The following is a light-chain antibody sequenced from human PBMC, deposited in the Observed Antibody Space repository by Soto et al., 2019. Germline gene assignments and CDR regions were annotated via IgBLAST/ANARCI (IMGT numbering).Light chain of an antibody. CDR2: DAS. Sequence: DIQMTQPPSSLSGSVGDRVTIACRASQSIRRWLAWYQQKPGKAPKLLIYDASSRATGIPDRFSGSGSGTDFTLTISSLEPEDFAVYYCQQRSNWPPLTFGGGTKVDIK. CDR3: QQRSNWPPLT. J-gene: IGKJ4*01. CDR1: QSIRRW. V-gene: IGKV1-5*01.